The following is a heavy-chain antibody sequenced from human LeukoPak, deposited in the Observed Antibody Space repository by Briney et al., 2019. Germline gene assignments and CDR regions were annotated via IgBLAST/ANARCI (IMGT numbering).Heavy chain of an antibody. J-gene: IGHJ4*02. D-gene: IGHD6-13*01. CDR3: ARVAAAGIGEDY. CDR2: ISSSSSYI. V-gene: IGHV3-21*01. Sequence: GGSLRLSCAASGFTFSSYRMNWVRQAPGKGLEWVSSISSSSSYIYYADSVKGRFTISRDNANNSLYLEMNSLRAEDTAVYYCARVAAAGIGEDYWGQGTLVTVSS. CDR1: GFTFSSYR.